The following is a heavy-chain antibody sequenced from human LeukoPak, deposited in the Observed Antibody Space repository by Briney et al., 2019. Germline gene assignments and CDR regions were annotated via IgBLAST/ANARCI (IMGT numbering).Heavy chain of an antibody. CDR1: GFTFSSYG. J-gene: IGHJ5*02. CDR2: IRYDGSNK. Sequence: GGSLRLSCAASGFTFSSYGMHWVRQAPGKGLEWVAFIRYDGSNKYYADSVKGRFTISRDNSKNTLYLQVNSLRAEDTAVYYCAKRGYSGWFDPWGQGTLVTVSS. CDR3: AKRGYSGWFDP. D-gene: IGHD5-12*01. V-gene: IGHV3-30*02.